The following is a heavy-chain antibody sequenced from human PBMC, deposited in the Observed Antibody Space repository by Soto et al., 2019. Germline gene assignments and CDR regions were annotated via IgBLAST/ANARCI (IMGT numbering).Heavy chain of an antibody. Sequence: EVQLVESGGGLVQPGGSLRLSCVASGFTFNSYSMNWVRQAPGKGLEWISYINSGSTSVFYADSVKDRFTISRDNAKNSLYLQMNSLRAEDTAVYYCASSASPDAYWGQGTLVTVSS. CDR1: GFTFNSYS. CDR3: ASSASPDAY. D-gene: IGHD1-26*01. CDR2: INSGSTSV. V-gene: IGHV3-48*01. J-gene: IGHJ4*02.